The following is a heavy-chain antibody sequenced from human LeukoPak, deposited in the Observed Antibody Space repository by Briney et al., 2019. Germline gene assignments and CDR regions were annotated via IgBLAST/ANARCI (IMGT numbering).Heavy chain of an antibody. D-gene: IGHD1-7*01. CDR3: AKYNWNYAYFDY. CDR2: IYSSGST. V-gene: IGHV4-4*09. Sequence: PSETLSLTCTVSGGSISPYYWGWIRQPPGKGLEWIGYIYSSGSTVYNTPLRSRVTTSLDTSKNQFSLDLSSVTAADTAVYYCAKYNWNYAYFDYWGQGTLVTVSS. J-gene: IGHJ4*02. CDR1: GGSISPYY.